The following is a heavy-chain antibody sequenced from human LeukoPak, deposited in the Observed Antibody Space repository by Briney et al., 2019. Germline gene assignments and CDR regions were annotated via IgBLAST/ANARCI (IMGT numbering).Heavy chain of an antibody. CDR2: TYTTGKT. CDR1: SGSINSYY. CDR3: ARHGYTASHYFLDF. J-gene: IGHJ4*02. Sequence: SETLSLTCTVSSGSINSYYWGWVRQPAGRGLEWIGRTYTTGKTDYNPSLKSRLTMPVDTSKRQFSLNLRSVTAADTAIYYCARHGYTASHYFLDFWSQGTLVTVSS. V-gene: IGHV4-4*07. D-gene: IGHD3-16*01.